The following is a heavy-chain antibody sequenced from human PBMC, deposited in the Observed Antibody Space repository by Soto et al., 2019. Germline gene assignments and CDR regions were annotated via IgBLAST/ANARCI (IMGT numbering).Heavy chain of an antibody. J-gene: IGHJ4*02. V-gene: IGHV4-61*01. CDR1: GGSVTSGSYY. CDR2: IYYSGST. D-gene: IGHD6-13*01. CDR3: ARAHPYSRLPLDY. Sequence: QVQLQESGPGLVKPSETLSLTCTVSGGSVTSGSYYWSWIRQPPGKGLEWIGYIYYSGSTNYNPSLKSRVTISVDTSKNQFSLKLSSVTAADTAVYYCARAHPYSRLPLDYWGQGTLVTVSS.